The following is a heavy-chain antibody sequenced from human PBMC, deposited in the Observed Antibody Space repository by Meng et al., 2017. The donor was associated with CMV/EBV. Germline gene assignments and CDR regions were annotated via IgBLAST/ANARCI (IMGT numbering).Heavy chain of an antibody. CDR2: IKIKIDGGTT. J-gene: IGHJ4*02. V-gene: IGHV3-15*01. CDR1: GFTFSNAW. CDR3: TTPGCSSTTCYTRLSY. Sequence: GGSLRLSCAASGFTFSNAWMSWVRQAPGQGLEWVGRIKIKIDGGTTDYAAPVKGRFTISRDDSQNTLFLQMDSLKTEDTATYYCTTPGCSSTTCYTRLSYWGQGTVVTVSS. D-gene: IGHD2-2*01.